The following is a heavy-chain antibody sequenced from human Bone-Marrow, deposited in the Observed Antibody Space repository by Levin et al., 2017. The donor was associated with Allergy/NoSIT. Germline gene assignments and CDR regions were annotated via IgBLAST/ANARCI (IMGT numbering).Heavy chain of an antibody. V-gene: IGHV3-53*01. D-gene: IGHD3-16*01. CDR3: AGLGGLRY. J-gene: IGHJ4*02. CDR2: IYSGGGT. Sequence: GGSLRLSCAASGLTVSSNYMTWVRQAPGKGLEWVSLIYSGGGTYYAGSVKGRFTISRDNSKNTLYLQMNSLRPEDTAVYYCAGLGGLRYWGQGTLVTVSS. CDR1: GLTVSSNY.